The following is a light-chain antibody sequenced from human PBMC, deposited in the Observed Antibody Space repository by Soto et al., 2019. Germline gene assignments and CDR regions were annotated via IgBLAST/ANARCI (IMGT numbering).Light chain of an antibody. CDR3: SAYTSSSIDYV. Sequence: QSALTKPASVSGSPGQSITISCTGTSSDVGCYNYVSWYQQHPGKAPKLMTYEVSNRPSGVSNRFSGSKSGNTASLTISGLQAEYEADYYCSAYTSSSIDYVFGTGTKLTVL. CDR2: EVS. V-gene: IGLV2-14*01. J-gene: IGLJ1*01. CDR1: SSDVGCYNY.